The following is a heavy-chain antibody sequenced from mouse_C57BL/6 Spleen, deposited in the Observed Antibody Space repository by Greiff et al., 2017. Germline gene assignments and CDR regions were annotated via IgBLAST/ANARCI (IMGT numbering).Heavy chain of an antibody. CDR2: ISYDGSN. CDR1: GYSITSGYY. CDR3: ARIDHYYGSSYEAYYAMDY. J-gene: IGHJ4*01. D-gene: IGHD1-1*01. V-gene: IGHV3-6*01. Sequence: EVKLMESGPGLVKPSQSLSLTCSVTGYSITSGYYWNWIRQFPGNKLEWMGYISYDGSNNYNPSLKNRISITRDTSKNQFFLKLNSVTTEDTATYYCARIDHYYGSSYEAYYAMDYWGQGTSVTVSS.